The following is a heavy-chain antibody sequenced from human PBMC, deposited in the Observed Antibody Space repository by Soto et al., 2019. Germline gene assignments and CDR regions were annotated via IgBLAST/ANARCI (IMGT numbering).Heavy chain of an antibody. D-gene: IGHD2-15*01. Sequence: QVVLQQSGPGLVRPSGTLSLSCAVSGDSISSTHWWTWVRQPPGKGLEWIGEIYHTGSTTYNPSLKSRVTISVDKSNNPFSLRLTSVTAADTAVYYCATLPPRVVTVLLPIAGWGQGTLVTVSS. V-gene: IGHV4-4*02. CDR3: ATLPPRVVTVLLPIAG. CDR2: IYHTGST. CDR1: GDSISSTHW. J-gene: IGHJ4*02.